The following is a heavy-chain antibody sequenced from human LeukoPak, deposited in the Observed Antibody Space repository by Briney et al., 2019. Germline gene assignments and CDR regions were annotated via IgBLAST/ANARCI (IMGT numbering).Heavy chain of an antibody. CDR3: ARVVPHLAVIWFGESTRYYFDY. Sequence: WASVKVSCKASGYTFTSYGISWVRQAPGQGLEWMGWISAYNGNTNYAQKLQGRVTMTTDTSTSTAYMELRSLRSDDTAVCYCARVVPHLAVIWFGESTRYYFDYWGQGTLVTVSS. CDR1: GYTFTSYG. V-gene: IGHV1-18*01. D-gene: IGHD3-10*01. CDR2: ISAYNGNT. J-gene: IGHJ4*02.